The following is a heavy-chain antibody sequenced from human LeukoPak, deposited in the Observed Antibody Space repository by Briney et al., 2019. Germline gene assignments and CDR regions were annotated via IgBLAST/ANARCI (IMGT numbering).Heavy chain of an antibody. D-gene: IGHD3-9*01. J-gene: IGHJ4*02. V-gene: IGHV3-30-3*01. CDR3: ARGTPDLLRYFDWLLIYFDY. Sequence: GRSLRLSCAASGFTFSSYAMHWVRQAPGKGLEWVAVISYDGSNKYYADSVKGRFTISRDNSKNTLYLQMNSLRAEDTAVYYCARGTPDLLRYFDWLLIYFDYWGQGTLVTVSS. CDR2: ISYDGSNK. CDR1: GFTFSSYA.